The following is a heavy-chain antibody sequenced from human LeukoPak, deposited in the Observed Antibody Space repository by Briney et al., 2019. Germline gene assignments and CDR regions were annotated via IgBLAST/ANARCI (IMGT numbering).Heavy chain of an antibody. CDR2: ISYDGTHK. Sequence: GGSLRLSCAASGFTLSHYAMHWVRQAPGKGLEWVSIISYDGTHKYSADSVRGRFTISRDNSKNTLYLQMNSLRHEDTAVYYCVRGHDYYGSGSFYRYWLDPWGQGTLVTVSS. J-gene: IGHJ5*02. CDR3: VRGHDYYGSGSFYRYWLDP. CDR1: GFTLSHYA. D-gene: IGHD3-10*01. V-gene: IGHV3-30-3*01.